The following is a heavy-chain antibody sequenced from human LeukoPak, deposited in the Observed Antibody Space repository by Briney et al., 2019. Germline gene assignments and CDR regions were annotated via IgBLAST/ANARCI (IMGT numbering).Heavy chain of an antibody. CDR2: IWYDGSNK. D-gene: IGHD6-13*01. CDR1: GFTFSSYG. J-gene: IGHJ6*02. V-gene: IGHV3-33*01. CDR3: ARPRRAGYYYGMDV. Sequence: GGSLRLSRAASGFTFSSYGMHWVRQAPGKGLEWVAVIWYDGSNKYYADSVKGRFTISRDNSKNTLYLQMNSLRAEDTAVYYCARPRRAGYYYGMDVWGQGTTVTVSS.